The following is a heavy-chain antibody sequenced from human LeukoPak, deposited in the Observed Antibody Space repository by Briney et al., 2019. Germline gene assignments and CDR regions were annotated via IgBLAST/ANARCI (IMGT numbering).Heavy chain of an antibody. D-gene: IGHD5-18*01. V-gene: IGHV4-34*01. J-gene: IGHJ4*02. CDR3: ARVRGYSYGYVDH. Sequence: ASETLSLTCAVYGGSFSGYYWSWIRQPPGKGLEWIGEINHSGSTNYNPSLKSRVTISVDTSKNQFSLRLSSVTAADTAVYFCARVRGYSYGYVDHWGQGTLVTVSS. CDR2: INHSGST. CDR1: GGSFSGYY.